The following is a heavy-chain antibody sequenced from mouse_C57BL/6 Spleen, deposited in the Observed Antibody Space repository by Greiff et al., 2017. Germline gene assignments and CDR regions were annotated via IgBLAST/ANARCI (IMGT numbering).Heavy chain of an antibody. CDR3: DYGSSYGYFDV. J-gene: IGHJ1*03. Sequence: QVQLQQSGPELMKPGASVKISCKASGYAFSSSWMNWVKQRPGKGLEWIGRIYPGDGDTNYNGKFKGKATLTADKSSSTAYMQLSSLTSEDSAVYFCDYGSSYGYFDVWGTGTTVTVSS. V-gene: IGHV1-82*01. D-gene: IGHD1-1*01. CDR2: IYPGDGDT. CDR1: GYAFSSSW.